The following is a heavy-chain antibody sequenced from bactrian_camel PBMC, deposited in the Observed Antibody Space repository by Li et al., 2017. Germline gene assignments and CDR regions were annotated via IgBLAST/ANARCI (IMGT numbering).Heavy chain of an antibody. Sequence: VQLVESGGGSVQAGGSLTLSCAASGTGDGSEPKCMAWFRQAPGQEREGVAAIYNGDGSAIYTDSAKGRFTITQDNFKNTLYLEMTNLRPDDSGMYYCAAVHGHTPPVVVAGTYGMDYWGKGTQVTVS. CDR2: IYNGDGSA. V-gene: IGHV3S42*01. D-gene: IGHD6*01. J-gene: IGHJ7*01. CDR1: GTGDGSEPKC.